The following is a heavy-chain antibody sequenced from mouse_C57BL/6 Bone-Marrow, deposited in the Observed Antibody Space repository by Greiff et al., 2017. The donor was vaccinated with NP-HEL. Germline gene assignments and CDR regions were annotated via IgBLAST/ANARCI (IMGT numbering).Heavy chain of an antibody. CDR1: GYTFTSYG. D-gene: IGHD1-1*01. Sequence: QVHVKQSGAELARPGASVKLSCKASGYTFTSYGISWVKQRTGQGLEWIGEIYPRSGNTYYNEKFKGKATLTADKSSSTAYMELRSLTSEDSAVYFCAREAIYYYGSRYFDVWGTGTTVTVSS. V-gene: IGHV1-81*01. J-gene: IGHJ1*03. CDR2: IYPRSGNT. CDR3: AREAIYYYGSRYFDV.